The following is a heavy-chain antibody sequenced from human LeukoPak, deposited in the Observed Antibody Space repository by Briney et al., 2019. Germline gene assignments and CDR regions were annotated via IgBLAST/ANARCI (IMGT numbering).Heavy chain of an antibody. Sequence: PGGSLRLSCSASGLSFGSYAVSSGRQAAGNGLEWVSEICGSVSGSGNCTHSADSLKGRFIISRDNSKKPKYLQMNGLGAEDKAVYYCAKGKVNHDGALDAWGQGTLVTVSS. CDR2: ICGSVSGSGNCT. D-gene: IGHD2-21*01. CDR1: GLSFGSYA. CDR3: AKGKVNHDGALDA. V-gene: IGHV3-23*01. J-gene: IGHJ3*01.